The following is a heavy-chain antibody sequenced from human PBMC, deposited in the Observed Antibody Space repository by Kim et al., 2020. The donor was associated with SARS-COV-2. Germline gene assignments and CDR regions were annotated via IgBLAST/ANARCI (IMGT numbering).Heavy chain of an antibody. J-gene: IGHJ6*02. CDR2: IIPIFGTA. D-gene: IGHD2-2*01. V-gene: IGHV1-69*13. CDR1: GGTFSSYA. CDR3: ASSEEDIVVVPAAKGKGLRDYYYGMDV. Sequence: SVKVSCKASGGTFSSYAISWVRQAPGQGLEWMGGIIPIFGTANYAQKFQGRVTITADESTSTAYMELSSLRSEDTAVYYCASSEEDIVVVPAAKGKGLRDYYYGMDVWGQGTTVTVSS.